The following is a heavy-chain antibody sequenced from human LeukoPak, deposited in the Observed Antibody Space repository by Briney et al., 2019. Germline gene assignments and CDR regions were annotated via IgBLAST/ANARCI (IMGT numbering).Heavy chain of an antibody. Sequence: PGGSLRLSCAASGFIFSSYSMNWVRQAPGKGLEWVSYISSSGSTIYYADSVKGRFTISRDNAKNSLYLQMNSLRAGDTAVYYCAVLTYQLLDYYFDYWGQGTLVTVSS. V-gene: IGHV3-48*01. CDR3: AVLTYQLLDYYFDY. J-gene: IGHJ4*02. D-gene: IGHD2-2*01. CDR1: GFIFSSYS. CDR2: ISSSGSTI.